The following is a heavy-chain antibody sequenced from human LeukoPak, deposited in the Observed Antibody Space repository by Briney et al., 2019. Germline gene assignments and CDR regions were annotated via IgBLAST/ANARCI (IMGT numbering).Heavy chain of an antibody. J-gene: IGHJ4*02. D-gene: IGHD6-13*01. CDR1: GFTYSSYA. V-gene: IGHV3-30-3*01. CDR3: AKEGAAALDY. Sequence: GRSLRLSCAASGFTYSSYAMHWVRQAPGKGLQWVAIISDDGSKKYYADSVKGRFTISRDNSKNTLYVQMNSLRAEDTAVYYCAKEGAAALDYWGQGTLVTVSS. CDR2: ISDDGSKK.